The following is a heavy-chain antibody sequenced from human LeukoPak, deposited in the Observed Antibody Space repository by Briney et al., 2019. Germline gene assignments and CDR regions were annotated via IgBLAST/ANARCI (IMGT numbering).Heavy chain of an antibody. D-gene: IGHD3-22*01. J-gene: IGHJ4*02. Sequence: PGGSLRLSCAASGFTFSSYSMNWVRQAPGKGLEWVSSISSSSSYIYYADSVKGRFTISRDNAKNSLYLQMNSLRAEDTAVYYCARDEVLGYYDSSGYYDYFDYWGQGTLVTVSS. CDR3: ARDEVLGYYDSSGYYDYFDY. V-gene: IGHV3-21*01. CDR1: GFTFSSYS. CDR2: ISSSSSYI.